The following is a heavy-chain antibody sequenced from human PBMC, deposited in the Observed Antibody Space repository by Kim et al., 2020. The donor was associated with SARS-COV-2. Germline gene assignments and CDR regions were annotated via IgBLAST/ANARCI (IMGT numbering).Heavy chain of an antibody. CDR3: ARESEAGDANEY. J-gene: IGHJ4*02. V-gene: IGHV4-39*07. CDR1: GGSISGKGYY. CDR2: VYVGGNT. D-gene: IGHD6-19*01. Sequence: SETLSLTCTVSGGSISGKGYYWGWIRQSPGKGLEWIGSVYVGGNTYYNPSLKNRLTISVDTSKNQFSLRLSSVTAADTALYYCARESEAGDANEYWGQGT.